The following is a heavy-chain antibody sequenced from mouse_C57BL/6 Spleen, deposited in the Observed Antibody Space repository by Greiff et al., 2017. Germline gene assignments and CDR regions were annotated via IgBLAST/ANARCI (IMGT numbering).Heavy chain of an antibody. Sequence: EVMLVESGGGLVKPGGSLKLSCAASGFTFSSYTMSWVRQTPEKRLEWVATISGGGGNTYYPDSVKGRFTISRDNAKNTLYLQMSSLRSEDTALYYCARQCYGSSYGFAYWGQGTLVTVSA. CDR2: ISGGGGNT. CDR3: ARQCYGSSYGFAY. CDR1: GFTFSSYT. J-gene: IGHJ3*01. D-gene: IGHD1-1*01. V-gene: IGHV5-9*01.